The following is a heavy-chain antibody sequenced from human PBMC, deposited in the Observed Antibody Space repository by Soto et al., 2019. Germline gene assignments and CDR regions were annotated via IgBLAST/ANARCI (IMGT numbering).Heavy chain of an antibody. V-gene: IGHV3-21*01. Sequence: NPGGSLRLSCAASGFTFSSYSMNWVRQAPGKGLEWVSSISSSSSYIYYADSVKGRFTISRDNAKNSLYLQMNSLRAEDTAVYYCARDRSSSGWYYYYGMDVWGQGTTVSVSS. CDR2: ISSSSSYI. CDR1: GFTFSSYS. J-gene: IGHJ6*02. CDR3: ARDRSSSGWYYYYGMDV. D-gene: IGHD6-19*01.